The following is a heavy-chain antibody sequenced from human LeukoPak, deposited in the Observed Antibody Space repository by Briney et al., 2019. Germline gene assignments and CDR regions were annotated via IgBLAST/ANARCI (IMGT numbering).Heavy chain of an antibody. J-gene: IGHJ6*02. CDR3: ARIYDSSGYPSSYYYYYYGMDV. V-gene: IGHV1-18*01. CDR2: ISAYNGNT. Sequence: ASVKVSCKASGGTFSSYAISWVRQAPGQGLEWMGWISAYNGNTNYAQKLQGRVTMTTDTSTSTAYMELSSLRSEDTAVYYCARIYDSSGYPSSYYYYYYGMDVWGQGTTVTVSS. CDR1: GGTFSSYA. D-gene: IGHD3-22*01.